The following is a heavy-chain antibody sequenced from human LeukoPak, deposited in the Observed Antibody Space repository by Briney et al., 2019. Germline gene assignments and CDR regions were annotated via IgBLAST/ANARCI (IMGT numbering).Heavy chain of an antibody. CDR3: AKCPRSSSSGWFDP. J-gene: IGHJ5*02. CDR1: VFTFSSYD. V-gene: IGHV3-23*01. D-gene: IGHD6-6*01. Sequence: PGGSLRLFCAASVFTFSSYDMIWARQAPGKGLEWVSAISGSGGSTYYADSVKGRFTISRDNSKNTLYLQMNSLRAEDTAVYYCAKCPRSSSSGWFDPWGQGTLVTVSS. CDR2: ISGSGGST.